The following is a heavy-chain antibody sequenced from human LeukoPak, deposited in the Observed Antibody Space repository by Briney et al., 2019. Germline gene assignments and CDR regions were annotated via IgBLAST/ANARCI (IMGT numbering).Heavy chain of an antibody. Sequence: GGSLRLSCAASGFTFSSYAMSWVRQAPGKGLEWVSAISDDGGSTYYADSVKGRFTISRDNSKNTLYLQMNSLRAEDTAVYYCAKEEGSYGSGSYYSGVPYYFDYWGQGTLVTVSS. J-gene: IGHJ4*02. D-gene: IGHD3-10*01. CDR2: ISDDGGST. CDR1: GFTFSSYA. V-gene: IGHV3-23*01. CDR3: AKEEGSYGSGSYYSGVPYYFDY.